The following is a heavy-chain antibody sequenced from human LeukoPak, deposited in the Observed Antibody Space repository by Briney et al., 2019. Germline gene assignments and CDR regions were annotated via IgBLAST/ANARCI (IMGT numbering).Heavy chain of an antibody. V-gene: IGHV1-2*02. CDR1: GYTFTGYY. CDR3: ARGRYCSSTSCYYRGFDY. Sequence: ASVKVSCKASGYTFTGYYMHWVRQAPGQGLEWMGWINPKSGGTNYAQKFQGRVTMTRDTSISTAYMELSGLRSDDTAVYYCARGRYCSSTSCYYRGFDYWGQGTLVTVSS. D-gene: IGHD2-2*01. J-gene: IGHJ4*02. CDR2: INPKSGGT.